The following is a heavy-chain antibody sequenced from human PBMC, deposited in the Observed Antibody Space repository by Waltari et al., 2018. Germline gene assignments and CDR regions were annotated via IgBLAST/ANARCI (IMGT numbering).Heavy chain of an antibody. CDR3: AKDRPLSSSWDY. CDR2: ISGSGGST. V-gene: IGHV3-23*01. CDR1: GFTFSSYG. J-gene: IGHJ4*02. Sequence: EVQLLESGGGLVQPGGSLRLSCAASGFTFSSYGMSWVRQGPGKGLEWVSAISGSGGSTNSADSRKSRFTISSNNSKNPQYLQMNSLRAEDTAVYYCAKDRPLSSSWDYWGQGTLVTVSS. D-gene: IGHD6-13*01.